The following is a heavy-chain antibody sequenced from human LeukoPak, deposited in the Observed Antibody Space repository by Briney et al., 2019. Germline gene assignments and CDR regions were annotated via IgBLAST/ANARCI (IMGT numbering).Heavy chain of an antibody. Sequence: GGSLRLSCAASGFTFSSYTMNWVRQAPGKGLEWVSSITRDTSYTYYADSVMGRFTISRDNAKNSLYLQMNSLRAEDTAVYYCARHRSCDYWGQGTLVTVSS. J-gene: IGHJ4*02. CDR3: ARHRSCDY. CDR1: GFTFSSYT. V-gene: IGHV3-21*01. CDR2: ITRDTSYT.